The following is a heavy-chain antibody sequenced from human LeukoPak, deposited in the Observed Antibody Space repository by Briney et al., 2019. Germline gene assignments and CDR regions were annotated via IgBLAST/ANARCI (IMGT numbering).Heavy chain of an antibody. J-gene: IGHJ4*02. CDR2: TRSKAYGGTT. V-gene: IGHV3-49*04. CDR3: TRSLRYFDWLQNFDY. CDR1: GFTFGDYA. Sequence: GVSLRLSCTASGFTFGDYAMSWVRQAPGKGLEWVGFTRSKAYGGTTEYAASVKGRFTISRDDSKSIAYLQMNSLKTEDTAVYYCTRSLRYFDWLQNFDYWGQGTLVTVSS. D-gene: IGHD3-9*01.